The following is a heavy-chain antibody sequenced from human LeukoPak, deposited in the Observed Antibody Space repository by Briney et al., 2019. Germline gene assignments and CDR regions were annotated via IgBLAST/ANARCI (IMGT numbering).Heavy chain of an antibody. CDR1: GYTFTSYY. D-gene: IGHD6-19*01. J-gene: IGHJ6*02. Sequence: EASVKVSCKASGYTFTSYYMHWVRQAPGQGLEWMGIINPSGGSTSYARKFQGRVTMTRDTSTSTVYMELSSLRSEDTAVYYCARAPEYSSGWYVHYYYGMDVWGQGTTVTVSS. CDR2: INPSGGST. CDR3: ARAPEYSSGWYVHYYYGMDV. V-gene: IGHV1-46*01.